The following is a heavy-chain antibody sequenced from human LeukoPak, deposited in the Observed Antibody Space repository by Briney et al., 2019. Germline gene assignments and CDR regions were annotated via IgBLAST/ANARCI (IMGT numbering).Heavy chain of an antibody. V-gene: IGHV1-2*02. CDR2: INPNSGGT. Sequence: ASVKVSCKASGYTFTSYDINWERHATGQGLEWVGWINPNSGGTNYAQKFQGRVTMTRDTSISTAYMELSRLRSDDTAVYYCARDRSTGYYYYYYGMDVWGQGTTVTVSS. CDR1: GYTFTSYD. D-gene: IGHD1-1*01. CDR3: ARDRSTGYYYYYYGMDV. J-gene: IGHJ6*02.